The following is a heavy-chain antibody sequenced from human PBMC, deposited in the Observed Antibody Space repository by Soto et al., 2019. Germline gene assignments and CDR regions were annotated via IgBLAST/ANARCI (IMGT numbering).Heavy chain of an antibody. CDR2: IMPILGTQ. V-gene: IGHV1-69*01. Sequence: QVQLVQSGAEVKKPGSSVKVSCKASGGTFSSFAINWMRQAPGQGLQWMGGIMPILGTQNYAQRFQGRVTITADASTSTSFQELRSRSSADTAVYYCARCNAMDVWGQGTKVTGSS. CDR1: GGTFSSFA. CDR3: ARCNAMDV. D-gene: IGHD2-8*01. J-gene: IGHJ6*02.